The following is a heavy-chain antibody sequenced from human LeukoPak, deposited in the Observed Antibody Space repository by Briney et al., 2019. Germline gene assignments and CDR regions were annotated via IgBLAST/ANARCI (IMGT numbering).Heavy chain of an antibody. V-gene: IGHV1-24*01. D-gene: IGHD6-13*01. J-gene: IGHJ4*02. CDR2: FDPEDGET. CDR3: ATATGQQLATRPFDY. Sequence: ASVKVSCKVSVYTLTELSMHWVRQAPGKGLEWMGGFDPEDGETIYAQKFQGRVTMTEDTSTDTAYMELSSLRSEDTAVYYCATATGQQLATRPFDYWGQGTLVTVSS. CDR1: VYTLTELS.